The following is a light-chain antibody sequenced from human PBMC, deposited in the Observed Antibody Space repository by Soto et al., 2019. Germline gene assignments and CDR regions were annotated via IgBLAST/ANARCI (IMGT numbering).Light chain of an antibody. V-gene: IGKV3-15*01. J-gene: IGKJ1*01. Sequence: EIVLPQSPATLSLSPGERATLSCRASQSVSSNLGWYQQKPGQAPRLLIYGASTRATGIPARFSGSESGTEFTLTISSLQSEDFAVYYCQQYNNWTFGQGTKVDIK. CDR2: GAS. CDR3: QQYNNWT. CDR1: QSVSSN.